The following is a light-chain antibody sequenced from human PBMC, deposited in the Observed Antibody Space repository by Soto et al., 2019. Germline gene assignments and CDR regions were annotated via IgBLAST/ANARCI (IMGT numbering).Light chain of an antibody. J-gene: IGKJ1*01. CDR2: AAS. CDR3: QEYNSAPRT. V-gene: IGKV1-27*01. Sequence: DVHLTQSPSSLSASVGDGVTITCRASQGISNYLDWYQQKPGQVPKLLIYAASTLQSGVPSRFSGSGSGTDVTLTISSLQPEDVETYYCQEYNSAPRTCGQGTKVDIK. CDR1: QGISNY.